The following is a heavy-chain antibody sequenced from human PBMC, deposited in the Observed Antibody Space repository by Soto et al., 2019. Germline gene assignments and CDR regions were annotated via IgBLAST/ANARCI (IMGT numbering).Heavy chain of an antibody. V-gene: IGHV3-30*04. CDR1: HFSFSSSP. CDR2: ISYDGSSK. D-gene: IGHD4-4*01. J-gene: IGHJ4*02. CDR3: AREGDYSNYFDY. Sequence: GGSLRLSCAASHFSFSSSPMNWVRHAPGKGLEWVATISYDGSSKYYAESVEGRFTVSRDNSKNTLFLQVNSLRVEDTAVYYCAREGDYSNYFDYWGQGTLVTVSS.